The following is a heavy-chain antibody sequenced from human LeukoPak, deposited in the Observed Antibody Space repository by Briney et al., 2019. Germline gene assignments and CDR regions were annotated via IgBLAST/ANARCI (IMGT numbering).Heavy chain of an antibody. V-gene: IGHV3-23*01. J-gene: IGHJ3*02. CDR2: ISGDGKDR. Sequence: GSLRLSCAASGFTFSSYGMSWVRQAPGKGLQWVSAISGDGKDRDYPDSVKGRFTISRDNSKNTLYLEMNSLRAEDTAVYYCANNDYTDAFDIWGQGTMVTVSS. CDR1: GFTFSSYG. D-gene: IGHD4-11*01. CDR3: ANNDYTDAFDI.